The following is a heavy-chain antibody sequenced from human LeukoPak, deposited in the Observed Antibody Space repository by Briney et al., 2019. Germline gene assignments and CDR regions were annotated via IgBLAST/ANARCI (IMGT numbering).Heavy chain of an antibody. D-gene: IGHD2-15*01. CDR1: GGTFNSYA. V-gene: IGHV1-69*06. J-gene: IGHJ4*02. Sequence: SVKVSCKASGGTFNSYAISWVRQAPGQGLEWMGGIIPIFGTTNYARKFRGRVTLTADKSTRTAYMELSSLRSEDTAVYYCAREGFGRRKGLDSWGQGTLVSVSS. CDR2: IIPIFGTT. CDR3: AREGFGRRKGLDS.